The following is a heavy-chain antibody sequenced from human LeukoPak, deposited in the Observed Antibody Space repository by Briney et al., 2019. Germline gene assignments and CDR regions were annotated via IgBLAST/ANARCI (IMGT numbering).Heavy chain of an antibody. CDR1: GFTFGGYA. J-gene: IGHJ6*02. D-gene: IGHD4-17*01. V-gene: IGHV3-49*03. CDR3: TRDDYGDYGSYYYYGMDV. CDR2: IRSKAYGGTT. Sequence: GGSLRLSCTASGFTFGGYAMSWFRQAPGKGLEWVGFIRSKAYGGTTEYAASVKGRFTISRDDSKSIAYLQMNSLKTEDTAVYYCTRDDYGDYGSYYYYGMDVWGQGTTVTVSS.